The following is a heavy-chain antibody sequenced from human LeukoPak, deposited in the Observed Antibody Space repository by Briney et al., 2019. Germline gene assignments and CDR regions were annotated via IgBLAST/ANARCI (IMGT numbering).Heavy chain of an antibody. Sequence: SETLSLTCTVSGGSISSYYLSWIRQPAGKGLEWIGRIYTSGSTNYNPPLKSRVTMSVDTSKNQFSLKLSSVTAADTDVYYCARGVAYYYDSSGYFDYWGQGTLVTVSS. J-gene: IGHJ4*02. D-gene: IGHD3-22*01. CDR3: ARGVAYYYDSSGYFDY. CDR1: GGSISSYY. CDR2: IYTSGST. V-gene: IGHV4-4*07.